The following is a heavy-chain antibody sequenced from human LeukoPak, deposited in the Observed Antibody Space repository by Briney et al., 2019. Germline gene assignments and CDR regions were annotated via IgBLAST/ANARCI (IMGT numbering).Heavy chain of an antibody. D-gene: IGHD2/OR15-2a*01. CDR1: GGSISSYY. V-gene: IGHV4-59*01. CDR3: ARGSTSRL. CDR2: IHYSGCT. J-gene: IGHJ2*01. Sequence: SETHSLTCTVSGGSISSYYWNWTRLPPGKGLEWIGYIHYSGCTNYNPSLRSRVTISLDTSKNLLSLKLSSVTAADTAVYYCARGSTSRLWGRGTQVTVSS.